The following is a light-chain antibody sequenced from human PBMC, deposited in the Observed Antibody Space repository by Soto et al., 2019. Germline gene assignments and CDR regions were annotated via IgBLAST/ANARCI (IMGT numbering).Light chain of an antibody. CDR1: EDITNY. CDR3: QQYDYMPYT. Sequence: DIQMNQSPSSLSASVGDRITITCQASEDITNYLHWYQQKPGKAPKLLIYDASNLETGVPSRFSGSGSGTDFSFTISSLQAEDIATYYCQQYDYMPYTFGQGTKLEMK. CDR2: DAS. V-gene: IGKV1-33*01. J-gene: IGKJ2*01.